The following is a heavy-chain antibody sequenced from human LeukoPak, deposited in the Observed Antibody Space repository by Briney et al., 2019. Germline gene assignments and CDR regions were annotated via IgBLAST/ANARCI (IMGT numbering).Heavy chain of an antibody. CDR1: GFTFSSYS. CDR3: ARAFRDVIFDY. D-gene: IGHD5-24*01. CDR2: ISSSSSYI. V-gene: IGHV3-21*01. Sequence: GESLRLSCAASGFTFSSYSMNWVRQAPGKGLEWVSSISSSSSYIYYADSVKGRFTISRDNAKNSLYLQMNSLRAEDTAVYYCARAFRDVIFDYWGQGTLVTVSS. J-gene: IGHJ4*02.